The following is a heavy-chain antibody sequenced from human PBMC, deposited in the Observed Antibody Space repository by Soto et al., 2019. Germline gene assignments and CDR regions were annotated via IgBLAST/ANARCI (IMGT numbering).Heavy chain of an antibody. D-gene: IGHD1-26*01. CDR3: ARGAISGTHLDY. V-gene: IGHV4-38-2*01. J-gene: IGHJ4*02. Sequence: SETLSLTCAVSGYSISSGYYWGWIRQPPGKGLEWIGSIYHSGSTYYNPSLKSRVTISVDTSKNQFPLKLSSVTAADTAVYYCARGAISGTHLDYWGQGTLVTVSS. CDR1: GYSISSGYY. CDR2: IYHSGST.